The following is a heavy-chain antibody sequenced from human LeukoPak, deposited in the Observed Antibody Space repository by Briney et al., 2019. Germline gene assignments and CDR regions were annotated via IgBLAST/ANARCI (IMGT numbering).Heavy chain of an antibody. CDR1: GYTFTSYY. D-gene: IGHD3-10*01. CDR2: INPSGGST. Sequence: ASVKVSCKASGYTFTSYYMHWVRQAPGQGLEWMGIINPSGGSTSYAQKFQGRVTMTEDTSTDTAYMELSSLRSEDTAVYYCATSAAMVRGVTKLYYYYGMDVWGQGTTVTVSS. CDR3: ATSAAMVRGVTKLYYYYGMDV. J-gene: IGHJ6*02. V-gene: IGHV1-46*01.